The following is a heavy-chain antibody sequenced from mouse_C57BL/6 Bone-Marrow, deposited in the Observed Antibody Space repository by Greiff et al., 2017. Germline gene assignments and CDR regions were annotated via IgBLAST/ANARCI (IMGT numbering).Heavy chain of an antibody. D-gene: IGHD2-5*01. CDR1: GYTFTSYW. V-gene: IGHV1-59*01. CDR2: IDPSDSYT. Sequence: QVQLQQPGAELVRPGTSVKLSCKASGYTFTSYWMHWVKQRPGQGLEWIGVIDPSDSYTNYNQKFKGKATLTVDTSSRTAYMQRSSLTSEDSAVYYCARYYSNYEAYWGQGTLVTVSA. CDR3: ARYYSNYEAY. J-gene: IGHJ3*01.